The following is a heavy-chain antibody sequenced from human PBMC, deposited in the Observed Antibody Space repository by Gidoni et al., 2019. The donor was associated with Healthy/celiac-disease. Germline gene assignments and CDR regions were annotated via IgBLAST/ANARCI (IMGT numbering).Heavy chain of an antibody. CDR3: ARTYSSIPTEYYFDY. V-gene: IGHV2-70*01. D-gene: IGHD2-21*01. CDR2: IDWDDDK. Sequence: LEWLALIDWDDDKYHSTSLKSRLTISKDTSKNQVVLTMTNMDAVDTATYYCARTYSSIPTEYYFDYWGQGTLVTVSS. J-gene: IGHJ4*02.